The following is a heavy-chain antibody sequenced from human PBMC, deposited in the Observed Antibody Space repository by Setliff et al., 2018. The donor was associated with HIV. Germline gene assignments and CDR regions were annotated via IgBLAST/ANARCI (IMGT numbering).Heavy chain of an antibody. Sequence: TSETLSLTCAVYGGSFSDYYWSWIRQSPGRGLEWIGEINHGGSTIYNPSLKSRVTISIDTSKNQFSLNLTSVTDADTAVYFCTREGRGDPAMATTRIDYWGQGKLVTVSS. CDR1: GGSFSDYY. V-gene: IGHV4-34*01. D-gene: IGHD1-1*01. CDR2: INHGGST. J-gene: IGHJ4*02. CDR3: TREGRGDPAMATTRIDY.